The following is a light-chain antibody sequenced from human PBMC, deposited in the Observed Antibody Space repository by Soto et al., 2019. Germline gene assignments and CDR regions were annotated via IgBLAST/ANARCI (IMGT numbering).Light chain of an antibody. CDR1: SSNIGNNY. V-gene: IGLV1-51*01. Sequence: QSVLTQPPSVSAAPGQKVTISCSGSSSNIGNNYVSWYQHLPGTAPKLLIYENDKRPSGIPDRFSGSKSGTSATLGITGLQTGDEAEYYCGTWDTSLSAGVFGGGTKLTVL. CDR2: END. J-gene: IGLJ3*02. CDR3: GTWDTSLSAGV.